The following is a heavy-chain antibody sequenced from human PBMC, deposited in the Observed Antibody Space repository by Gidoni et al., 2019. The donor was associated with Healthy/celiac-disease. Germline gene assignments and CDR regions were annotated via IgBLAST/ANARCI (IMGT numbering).Heavy chain of an antibody. V-gene: IGHV2-5*01. Sequence: QITLKESGPTLVKPTQTLTLTCTFSGFSLSTSGVGVGWIRQPPGKALEWLALIYWNDDKRYSPSLKSRLTITKDTSKNQVVLTMTNMDPVDTATYYCAHRTIAAAGYYVDYWGQGTLVTVSS. D-gene: IGHD6-13*01. CDR3: AHRTIAAAGYYVDY. CDR1: GFSLSTSGVG. CDR2: IYWNDDK. J-gene: IGHJ4*02.